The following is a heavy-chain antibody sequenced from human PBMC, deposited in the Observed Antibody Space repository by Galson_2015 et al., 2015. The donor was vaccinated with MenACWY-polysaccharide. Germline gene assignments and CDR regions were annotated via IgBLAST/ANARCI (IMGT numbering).Heavy chain of an antibody. V-gene: IGHV1-46*01. J-gene: IGHJ6*02. CDR3: AREVDTAMATGISYYYGMDV. CDR1: GYTFTSYY. CDR2: INPSGAGT. Sequence: SVKVSCKASGYTFTSYYMHWVRQAPGQGLEWMGIINPSGAGTSYAQKFQGRVTMTRDTSTDTVYMELSSLRSEDTAVYYCAREVDTAMATGISYYYGMDVWGQGTTATVSS. D-gene: IGHD5-18*01.